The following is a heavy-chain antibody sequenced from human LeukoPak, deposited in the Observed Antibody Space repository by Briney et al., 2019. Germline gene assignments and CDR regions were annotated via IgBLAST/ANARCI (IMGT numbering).Heavy chain of an antibody. V-gene: IGHV1-8*01. J-gene: IGHJ4*02. CDR3: AARGASSSLLRPLDF. D-gene: IGHD6-6*01. Sequence: ASVTVSCKASGYTFTSYDINWVRQATGQGPEWMGWMNPSSGNTGYVPKFQGRVTMTRNTSISTAYMELSGLRSEDTAVYYCAARGASSSLLRPLDFWGQGTLVTVSS. CDR1: GYTFTSYD. CDR2: MNPSSGNT.